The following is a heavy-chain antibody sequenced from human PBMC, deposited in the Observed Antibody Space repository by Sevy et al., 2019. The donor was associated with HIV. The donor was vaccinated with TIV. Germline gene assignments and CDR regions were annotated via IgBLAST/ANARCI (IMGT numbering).Heavy chain of an antibody. CDR1: GFTFSSYA. Sequence: GGSLRLSCAASGFTFSSYAMHWVRQAPGKGLEWVAVISYDGSNKYYADSVKGRFTISRDNSKNTLYLQMNSLRAEDTAVYYCARARCISTSCYDAYYFDYWGQGTLVTVSS. J-gene: IGHJ4*02. D-gene: IGHD2-2*01. CDR3: ARARCISTSCYDAYYFDY. CDR2: ISYDGSNK. V-gene: IGHV3-30-3*01.